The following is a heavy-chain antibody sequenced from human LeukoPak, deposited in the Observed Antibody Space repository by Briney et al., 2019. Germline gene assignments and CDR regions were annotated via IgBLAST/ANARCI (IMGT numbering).Heavy chain of an antibody. CDR3: AKGSSPSRPYYFDY. CDR2: ITDNGGGT. CDR1: GFTFSSYA. J-gene: IGHJ4*02. Sequence: GSLRLSCAASGFTFSSYAMSWVRQAPGKGLEWVSAITDNGGGTYYADSVKGRFTISRDNSKNTLYLQMNSLRAEDTAVYYCAKGSSPSRPYYFDYWGQGTLVTVSS. D-gene: IGHD1-26*01. V-gene: IGHV3-23*01.